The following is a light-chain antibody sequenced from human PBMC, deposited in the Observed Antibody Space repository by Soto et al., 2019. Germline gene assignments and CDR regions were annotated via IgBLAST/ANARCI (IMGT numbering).Light chain of an antibody. J-gene: IGKJ3*01. V-gene: IGKV3-11*01. CDR2: DAS. CDR1: QSVSSY. CDR3: QQRSNWPRFT. Sequence: IVLTQSPATLSLSPGERATLSCRACQSVSSYLACFQQKPGQAPRLLIYDASNRATGIPARFSGSGSGTDFTLTISSLEPEDFAVYYCQQRSNWPRFTFGPGTKVDIK.